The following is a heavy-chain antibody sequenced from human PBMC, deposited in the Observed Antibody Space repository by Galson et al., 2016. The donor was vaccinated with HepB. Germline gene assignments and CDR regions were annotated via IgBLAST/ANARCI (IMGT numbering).Heavy chain of an antibody. Sequence: SETLSLTCAVYGGSLSGYYWTWIRQPPGKGLEWIGEINPSGTTNYNPSLYSRVTISLGTSNNQFSLRLTSVTAADTAVYYCARGVELDTIDAFDIWGQGTMVTVSS. V-gene: IGHV4-34*01. J-gene: IGHJ3*02. CDR1: GGSLSGYY. D-gene: IGHD3/OR15-3a*01. CDR2: INPSGTT. CDR3: ARGVELDTIDAFDI.